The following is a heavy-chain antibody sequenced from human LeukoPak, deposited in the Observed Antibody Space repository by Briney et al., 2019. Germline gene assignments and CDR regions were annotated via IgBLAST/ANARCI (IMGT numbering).Heavy chain of an antibody. Sequence: SETLSLTCTVSGGSINSYFWSWIRQPPGKGLEWIGYINYTGSTNYNPSLKSRVTISVDKSKNQFSLKLSSVTAADTAVYYCARVTVVVTATRRGYFDYWGQGTLVTVSS. CDR2: INYTGST. V-gene: IGHV4-59*12. CDR1: GGSINSYF. D-gene: IGHD2-21*02. J-gene: IGHJ4*02. CDR3: ARVTVVVTATRRGYFDY.